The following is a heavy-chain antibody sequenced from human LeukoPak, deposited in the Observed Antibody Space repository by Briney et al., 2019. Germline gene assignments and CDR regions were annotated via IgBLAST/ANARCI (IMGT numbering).Heavy chain of an antibody. Sequence: GGSLRLSCAASGFTFSSYAMHWVRQAPGKELEWVAVISDDENNKYYADSVKGRFTISRDNSKNTLYLQMNSLRGEDTAVYYCASVDDLDAFAMWGQGTMVTVSS. CDR3: ASVDDLDAFAM. D-gene: IGHD5-12*01. CDR1: GFTFSSYA. CDR2: ISDDENNK. J-gene: IGHJ3*02. V-gene: IGHV3-30*04.